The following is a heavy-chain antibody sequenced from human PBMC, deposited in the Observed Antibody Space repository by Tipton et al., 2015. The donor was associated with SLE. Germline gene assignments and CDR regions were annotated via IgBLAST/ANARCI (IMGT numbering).Heavy chain of an antibody. CDR2: ISNDGSNR. D-gene: IGHD1-26*01. V-gene: IGHV3-30*04. Sequence: SLRLSCAASGFTFSSFAMHWVRQTPGKGLEWVAGISNDGSNRYYADSVKGRFTISRDNSKNTLSLQMNSLRAEDTAVYYRARDSDYIAWEGAFDFWGQGTLVTVSS. J-gene: IGHJ3*01. CDR3: ARDSDYIAWEGAFDF. CDR1: GFTFSSFA.